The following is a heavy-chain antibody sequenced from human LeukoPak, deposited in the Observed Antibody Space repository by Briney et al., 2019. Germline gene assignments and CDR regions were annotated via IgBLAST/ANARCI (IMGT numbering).Heavy chain of an antibody. CDR2: INPSGGST. V-gene: IGHV1-46*01. D-gene: IGHD6-19*01. CDR3: ASGSGSGWSTYGMDV. Sequence: ASVKVSCKASGYTFTSYYMHWVRQAPGQGLEWMGIINPSGGSTSYAQKFQGRVTMTRDTSTSTVYMELRSLRSDDTAVYYCASGSGSGWSTYGMDVWGQGTTVTVSS. CDR1: GYTFTSYY. J-gene: IGHJ6*02.